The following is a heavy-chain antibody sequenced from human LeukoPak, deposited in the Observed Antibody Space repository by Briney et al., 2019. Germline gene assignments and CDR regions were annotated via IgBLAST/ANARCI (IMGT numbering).Heavy chain of an antibody. J-gene: IGHJ6*03. CDR3: ARGAPVLHYYDSSGGLDYYMDV. V-gene: IGHV1-24*01. D-gene: IGHD3-22*01. CDR1: GYTLTELS. Sequence: ASVKVSCKVSGYTLTELSMHWVRQAPGKGLEWMGGFDPEDGETIYAQKFQGRVTMTEDTSTDTAYMELSSVTAADTAVYYCARGAPVLHYYDSSGGLDYYMDVWGKGTTVTISS. CDR2: FDPEDGET.